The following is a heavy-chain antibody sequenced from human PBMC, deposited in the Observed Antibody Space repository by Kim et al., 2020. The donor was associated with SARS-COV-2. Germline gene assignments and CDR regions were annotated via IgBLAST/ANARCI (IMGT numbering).Heavy chain of an antibody. CDR2: IYPGDSDT. Sequence: GESLKISCKGSGYSFTSYWIGWVRQMPGKGLEWMGIIYPGDSDTRYSPSFQGQVTISADKSISTAYLQWSSLKASDTAMYYCARHRRYSGYDYYYYYGMDVWGQGTTVTVSS. J-gene: IGHJ6*02. CDR1: GYSFTSYW. CDR3: ARHRRYSGYDYYYYYGMDV. D-gene: IGHD5-12*01. V-gene: IGHV5-51*01.